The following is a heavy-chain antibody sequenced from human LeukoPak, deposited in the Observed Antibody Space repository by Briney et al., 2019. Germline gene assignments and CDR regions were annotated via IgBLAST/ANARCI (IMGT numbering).Heavy chain of an antibody. D-gene: IGHD6-19*01. CDR2: ISNSGGST. J-gene: IGHJ4*02. CDR3: AKDGWGPDY. V-gene: IGHV3-23*01. CDR1: GFSFRTYA. Sequence: GGSLRLSCAASGFSFRTYAMSWVRQAPGKGLEWVSGISNSGGSTFYADSVKGRFTISRDNSKNMIYMQMNSLRAEDTAVYYCAKDGWGPDYWGQGTLVAVSS.